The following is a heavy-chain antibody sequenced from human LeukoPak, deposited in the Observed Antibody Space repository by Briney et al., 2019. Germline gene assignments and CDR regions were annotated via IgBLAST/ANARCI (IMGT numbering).Heavy chain of an antibody. V-gene: IGHV3-23*01. CDR1: GFSFSNCA. D-gene: IGHD6-13*01. Sequence: PGGSLRLSCAASGFSFSNCAMTWVRQAPGKGLEWVSTIKNDGSTTDYADSVKGRFTISRDNSKNTLYLQMNSLRAEDTAVYYCAKERQQLAYFDYWGQGTLVTVSS. CDR2: IKNDGSTT. CDR3: AKERQQLAYFDY. J-gene: IGHJ4*02.